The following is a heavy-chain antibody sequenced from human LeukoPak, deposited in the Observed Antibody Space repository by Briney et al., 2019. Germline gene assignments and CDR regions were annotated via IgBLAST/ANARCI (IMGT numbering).Heavy chain of an antibody. Sequence: SETLSLTCAVYGGSFSGYYWSWIRQPPGKGLEWIGYIYYRGSTNYNPSLKSRVTISVDTSKNQFSLKMTSVTAADTAVYYCARTWTRGWFDPWGQGILVTVSS. CDR1: GGSFSGYY. CDR2: IYYRGST. V-gene: IGHV4-59*01. J-gene: IGHJ5*02. D-gene: IGHD1-1*01. CDR3: ARTWTRGWFDP.